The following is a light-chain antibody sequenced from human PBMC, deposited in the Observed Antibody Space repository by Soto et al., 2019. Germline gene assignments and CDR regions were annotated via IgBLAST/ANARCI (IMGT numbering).Light chain of an antibody. CDR3: AAWDDSLNGWV. Sequence: QSVLPQPPSASGHPGQRVTISCSGSSSNIGSNTVNWYQQLPGTAPKLLIYSNNQRPSGVPDRFSGSKSGTSASLAISGLQSEDEADYYWAAWDDSLNGWVFGGGTKIPVL. J-gene: IGLJ3*02. V-gene: IGLV1-44*01. CDR1: SSNIGSNT. CDR2: SNN.